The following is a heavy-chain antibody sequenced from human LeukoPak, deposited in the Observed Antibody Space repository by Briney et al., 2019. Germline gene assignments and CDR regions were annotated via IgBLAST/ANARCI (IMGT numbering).Heavy chain of an antibody. CDR2: INSDGSST. D-gene: IGHD1-14*01. Sequence: GGSLRLSCAASGFTFSSYWMHWVRQAPGKGLVWVSRINSDGSSTSYADSVKGRFTISRDSAKNTLYLQMNSLRAEDTAVYYCARDPHSRHHPYYYMDVWGKGTTVTVSS. J-gene: IGHJ6*03. CDR1: GFTFSSYW. CDR3: ARDPHSRHHPYYYMDV. V-gene: IGHV3-74*01.